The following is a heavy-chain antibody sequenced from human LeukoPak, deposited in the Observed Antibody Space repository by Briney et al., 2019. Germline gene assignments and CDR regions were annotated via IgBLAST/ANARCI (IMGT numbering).Heavy chain of an antibody. Sequence: RASVKVSCKASGYTFTGYYMHWVRQAPGQGLEWMGWINPNSGGTNYAQKFQGWVTMTRDTSISTAYMELSRLRSDDTAMYYCARGDWKTRGFDYWGQGTLVTVSS. V-gene: IGHV1-2*04. D-gene: IGHD1-1*01. J-gene: IGHJ4*02. CDR3: ARGDWKTRGFDY. CDR2: INPNSGGT. CDR1: GYTFTGYY.